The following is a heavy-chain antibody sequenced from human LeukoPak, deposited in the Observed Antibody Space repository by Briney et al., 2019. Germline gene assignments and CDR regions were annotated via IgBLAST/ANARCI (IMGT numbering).Heavy chain of an antibody. CDR3: AKPLNYYDSSGVDY. V-gene: IGHV3-23*01. CDR1: GFTFSSYA. Sequence: PGGSLRLSCAASGFTFSSYAMSWVRQAPGKGLEWVPAISGSGGSTYYADSVKGRFTISRDNSKNTLYLQMNSLRAEDTAVYYCAKPLNYYDSSGVDYWGQGTLVTVSS. J-gene: IGHJ4*02. D-gene: IGHD3-22*01. CDR2: ISGSGGST.